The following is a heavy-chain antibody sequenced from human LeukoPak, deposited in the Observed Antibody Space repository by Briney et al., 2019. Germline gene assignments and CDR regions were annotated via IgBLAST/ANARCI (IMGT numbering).Heavy chain of an antibody. J-gene: IGHJ5*02. D-gene: IGHD1-20*01. CDR2: ISGSGGST. CDR3: ATGGNWNRPSWFDP. CDR1: GFTFSSYA. Sequence: GGSLRLSCAASGFTFSSYAMSWVRQAPGKGLEWVSAISGSGGSTYYADSVKGRFTISRDNSKDTLYLQMNSLRAEDTAVYYCATGGNWNRPSWFDPWGQGTLVTVSS. V-gene: IGHV3-23*01.